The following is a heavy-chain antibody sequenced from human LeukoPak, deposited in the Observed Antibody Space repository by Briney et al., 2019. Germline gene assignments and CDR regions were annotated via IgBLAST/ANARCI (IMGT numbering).Heavy chain of an antibody. CDR3: ARNPTVTTVNWFDP. V-gene: IGHV1-18*01. CDR1: GYTFTSYG. J-gene: IGHJ5*02. D-gene: IGHD4-17*01. Sequence: GASVKVSCKASGYTFTSYGISWVRQAPGQGLEWMGWISAYNGNTNYAQKLQGRVTMTTDTSTSTAYMELRSPRSDDTAVYYCARNPTVTTVNWFDPWGQGTLVTVSS. CDR2: ISAYNGNT.